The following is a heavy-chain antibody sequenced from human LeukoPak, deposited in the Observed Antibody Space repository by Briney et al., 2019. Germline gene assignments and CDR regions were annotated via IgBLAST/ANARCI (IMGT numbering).Heavy chain of an antibody. J-gene: IGHJ4*02. Sequence: SETLSLTCSVSGGSLSSHYWSWIRQPPGKGLELIGHINDTGSTFYNPSLRGRVTISLDTSNNQLPLKLTSMPAADTAVYYCARFASGCSTSSCYLTYWGQGTLVTVS. D-gene: IGHD2-2*01. CDR2: INDTGST. CDR1: GGSLSSHY. V-gene: IGHV4-59*11. CDR3: ARFASGCSTSSCYLTY.